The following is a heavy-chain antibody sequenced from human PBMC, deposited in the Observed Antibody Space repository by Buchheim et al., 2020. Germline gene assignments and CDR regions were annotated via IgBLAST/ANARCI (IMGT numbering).Heavy chain of an antibody. CDR1: GGTFSSYA. Sequence: QVQLVQSGAEVKKPGSSVKVSCKASGGTFSSYAISWVRQAPGQGLEWMGGIIPIFGTANYAQKFQGRVTITADESTSTAYMELGSLRSEDTAVYYCASLIADYYDSSGYYYEDYWGQGTL. CDR3: ASLIADYYDSSGYYYEDY. D-gene: IGHD3-22*01. V-gene: IGHV1-69*01. J-gene: IGHJ4*02. CDR2: IIPIFGTA.